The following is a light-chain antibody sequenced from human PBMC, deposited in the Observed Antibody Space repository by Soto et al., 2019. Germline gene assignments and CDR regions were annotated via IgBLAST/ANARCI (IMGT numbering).Light chain of an antibody. CDR2: WAS. CDR3: QQYYGAPPT. CDR1: QSVLSSSNKKNF. J-gene: IGKJ4*01. Sequence: DIVMSQSPDSLAVSLGERATINCKSSQSVLSSSNKKNFLAWYQQTPGQPPKLLISWASTREFGVPDRFSGRGSGTNFTLTISSLQAEELANNYCQQYYGAPPTFGGGTKVETK. V-gene: IGKV4-1*01.